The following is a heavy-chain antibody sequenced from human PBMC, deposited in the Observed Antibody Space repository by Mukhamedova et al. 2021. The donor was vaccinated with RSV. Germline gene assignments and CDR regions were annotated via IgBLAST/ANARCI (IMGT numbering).Heavy chain of an antibody. CDR3: ARGLYDGHCDY. V-gene: IGHV1-2*06. CDR2: IKPNNRGT. Sequence: GQGLEWMGRIKPNNRGTYYAQKFRDRVTMTADTSISAVFLELSNLRSDDTAVYYCARGLYDGHCDYWGQGTLVTVSS. J-gene: IGHJ4*02. D-gene: IGHD2/OR15-2a*01.